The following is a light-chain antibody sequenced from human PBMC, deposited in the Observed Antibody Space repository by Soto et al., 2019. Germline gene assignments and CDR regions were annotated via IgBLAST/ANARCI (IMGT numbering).Light chain of an antibody. J-gene: IGKJ1*01. CDR2: GAS. V-gene: IGKV3-20*01. CDR3: QRYGASTT. Sequence: IVLTQPPGTLALSAGERGTLSGRASQSVPNSYLAWYQQKPGQAPRLLIYGASSRATGIPVRFSGSGSGTDFTLTITRLEPEDFAVYYCQRYGASTTFGQGTNVDIK. CDR1: QSVPNSY.